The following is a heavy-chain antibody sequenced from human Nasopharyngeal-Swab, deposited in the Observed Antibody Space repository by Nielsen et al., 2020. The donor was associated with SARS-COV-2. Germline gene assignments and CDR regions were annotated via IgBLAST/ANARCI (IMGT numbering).Heavy chain of an antibody. J-gene: IGHJ3*02. V-gene: IGHV3-7*01. D-gene: IGHD3-22*01. CDR1: GFTFSSSW. CDR3: AREGLYYYDSSGYYHDAFDI. CDR2: IKQDGSEK. Sequence: GESLKISWAASGFTFSSSWMSWVRQAPGKGLEWVANIKQDGSEKYYVDSVKGRFTISRDNAKNSLYLQMNSLRAEDTAVYYCAREGLYYYDSSGYYHDAFDIWGRGTMVTVSS.